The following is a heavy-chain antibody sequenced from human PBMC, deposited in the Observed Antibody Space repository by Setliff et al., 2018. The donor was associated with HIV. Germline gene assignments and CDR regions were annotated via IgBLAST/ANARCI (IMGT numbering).Heavy chain of an antibody. CDR3: ARHSPSDY. J-gene: IGHJ4*02. V-gene: IGHV4-59*08. Sequence: TLSLTCTVSGDSISTDYWTWIRQPPGKGLEWIGYIYNSASTSYNPSLKSRVTISVDTSKNQFSLKLSSVTAADTAVYYCARHSPSDYWGQGTLVTVSS. CDR2: IYNSAST. CDR1: GDSISTDY.